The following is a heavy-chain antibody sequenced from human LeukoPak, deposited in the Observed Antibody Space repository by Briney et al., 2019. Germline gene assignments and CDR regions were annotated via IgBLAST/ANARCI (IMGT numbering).Heavy chain of an antibody. CDR1: GGSFSGYY. CDR2: INHSGST. V-gene: IGHV4-34*01. Sequence: SETLSLTCAVYGGSFSGYYWSWIRQPPGKGLEWIGEINHSGSTNYNPSLKSRVTISVDTSKNQFSLKLSSVTAADTAVYYCAREAGWTLVLRISGSAFDIWGQGTMVTVSS. D-gene: IGHD2-15*01. CDR3: AREAGWTLVLRISGSAFDI. J-gene: IGHJ3*02.